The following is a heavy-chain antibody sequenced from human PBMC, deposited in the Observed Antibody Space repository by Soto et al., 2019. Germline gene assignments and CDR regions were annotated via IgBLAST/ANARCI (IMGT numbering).Heavy chain of an antibody. V-gene: IGHV4-39*01. CDR2: IYYSGST. J-gene: IGHJ4*02. Sequence: PSETLSLTCAVSGGSMRRSTDYWGWIRQPPGKGLEWIGNIYYSGSTYYNPSLMSRVTVSVDTSKNQFSLKLSSVTAADTAVYYCARRRYDMLTGYFHAPFDYWGQGALVTVSS. CDR3: ARRRYDMLTGYFHAPFDY. D-gene: IGHD3-9*01. CDR1: GGSMRRSTDY.